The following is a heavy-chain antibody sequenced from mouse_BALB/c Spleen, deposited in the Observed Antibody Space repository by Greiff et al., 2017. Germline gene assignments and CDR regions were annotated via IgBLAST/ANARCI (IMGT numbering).Heavy chain of an antibody. V-gene: IGHV2-9*02. D-gene: IGHD2-4*01. J-gene: IGHJ1*01. CDR2: IWAGGST. CDR3: ARGGMITTRDWYFDV. Sequence: VQVVESGPGLVAPSQSLSITCTVSGFSLTSYGVHWVRQPPGKGLEWLGVIWAGGSTNYNSALMSRLSISKDNSKSQVFLKMNSLQTDDTAMYYCARGGMITTRDWYFDVWGAGTTVTVSS. CDR1: GFSLTSYG.